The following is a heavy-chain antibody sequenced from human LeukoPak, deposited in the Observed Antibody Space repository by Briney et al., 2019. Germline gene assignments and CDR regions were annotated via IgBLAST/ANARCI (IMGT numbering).Heavy chain of an antibody. CDR3: ARDELKVKSFDP. CDR1: GFTFRTYS. J-gene: IGHJ5*02. V-gene: IGHV3-21*01. Sequence: GGSLRLSCAASGFTFRTYSMNWVRQAPGKGLEWVSSISSSSSYIYYADSVKGRFTISRDNAKNSLYLQMNSLRAEDTAVYYCARDELKVKSFDPWGQGTLVTVSS. D-gene: IGHD3-22*01. CDR2: ISSSSSYI.